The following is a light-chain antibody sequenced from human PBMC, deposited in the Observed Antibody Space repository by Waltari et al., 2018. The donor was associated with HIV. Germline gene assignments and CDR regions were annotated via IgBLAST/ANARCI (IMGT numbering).Light chain of an antibody. V-gene: IGKV1-5*03. Sequence: DIQMTQSPSLLAESMGDRVTFTCRASQSVSNWLAWYQQKPGRAPKLLIYKASSLESGVPSRFSGSGSGAEFTLTISSLQPDDIATYYCQHYNSYPWTFGQGTKVEIK. CDR3: QHYNSYPWT. J-gene: IGKJ1*01. CDR1: QSVSNW. CDR2: KAS.